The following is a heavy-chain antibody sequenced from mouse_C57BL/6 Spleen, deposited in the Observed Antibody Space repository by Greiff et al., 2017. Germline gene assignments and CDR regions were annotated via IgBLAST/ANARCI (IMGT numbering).Heavy chain of an antibody. CDR2: FHPYNDDT. J-gene: IGHJ3*01. V-gene: IGHV1-47*01. CDR1: GYTFTTYP. Sequence: QVQLQQSGAELVKPGASVKMSCKASGYTFTTYPIEWMKQNHGKSLEWIGNFHPYNDDTKYNEKFKGKATLTVEKSSSTVYLELSRLTSDDSAVYYGARGGGLYSGSGPAWCVYWGEETLVTVSA. CDR3: ARGGGLYSGSGPAWCVY. D-gene: IGHD1-1*01.